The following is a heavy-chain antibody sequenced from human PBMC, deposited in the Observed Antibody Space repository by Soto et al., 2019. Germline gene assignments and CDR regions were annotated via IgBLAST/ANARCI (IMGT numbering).Heavy chain of an antibody. D-gene: IGHD6-19*01. CDR3: ARLSVAWFDP. V-gene: IGHV4-61*01. CDR2: IYHSGST. Sequence: QVQLQESGPGLVKPSETLSLTCTVSGGSVSSGSYHWGWIRQPPGKGLEWIGYIYHSGSTNYNPSLKSRVTISVDTSKNQCSLSLTSVTAADTAVYYCARLSVAWFDPWGQGTLVTVAS. J-gene: IGHJ5*02. CDR1: GGSVSSGSYH.